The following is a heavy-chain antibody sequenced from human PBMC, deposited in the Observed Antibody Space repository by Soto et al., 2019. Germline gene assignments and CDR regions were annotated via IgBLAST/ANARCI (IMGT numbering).Heavy chain of an antibody. D-gene: IGHD1-1*01. CDR3: ASEQLTFLQGCLNY. J-gene: IGHJ4*02. CDR1: GFTFRSYA. CDR2: TSHDGSNK. Sequence: HPGGSLRLSCAASGFTFRSYAMHWVRQAPGKGPEWVAVTSHDGSNKYYADYVKGRFTLSRDNSKNTLYLQMNSLRAEDTAVYYCASEQLTFLQGCLNYWGRVTLVTLSS. V-gene: IGHV3-30-3*01.